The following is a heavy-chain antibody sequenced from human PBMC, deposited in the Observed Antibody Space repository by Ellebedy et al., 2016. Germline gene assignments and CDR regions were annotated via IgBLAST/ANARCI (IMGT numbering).Heavy chain of an antibody. CDR2: INSDGSRT. Sequence: GESLKISXVGSGFTFSNYWVHWVRQAPGKGLVWVARINSDGSRTTYADSVRGRFTISRDNAKNTLFLQMNSLRDDDSAIYFCARVTGEVISIDEPFDVWGQGTKVTVAS. J-gene: IGHJ3*01. V-gene: IGHV3-74*03. CDR1: GFTFSNYW. D-gene: IGHD2-21*01. CDR3: ARVTGEVISIDEPFDV.